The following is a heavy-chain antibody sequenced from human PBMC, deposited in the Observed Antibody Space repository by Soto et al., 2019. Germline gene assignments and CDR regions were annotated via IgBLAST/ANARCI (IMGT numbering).Heavy chain of an antibody. V-gene: IGHV3-74*01. J-gene: IGHJ4*02. CDR3: ARDFGWRATDY. CDR2: INTDGSST. D-gene: IGHD3-9*01. CDR1: GFTFSSYW. Sequence: EVQLVESGGGLVQPGGSLRLSCAASGFTFSSYWMHWVRQAPGKGLVWVSRINTDGSSTSYADSVKGRFTISRDNAKNTLSVQMNSLRVEDTAVYYCARDFGWRATDYRGQGTLVTVSS.